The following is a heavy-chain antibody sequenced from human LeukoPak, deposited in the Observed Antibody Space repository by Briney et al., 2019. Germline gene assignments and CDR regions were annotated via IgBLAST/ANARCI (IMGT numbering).Heavy chain of an antibody. CDR2: ISTGSNT. V-gene: IGHV3-23*01. CDR3: AKDLDSSGYYGENWFDP. CDR1: GFTFSKYA. D-gene: IGHD3-22*01. Sequence: GGSLRLSCAASGFTFSKYAMNWVRQAPGKGLEWVALISTGSNTHYADSAEGRFTISRDNSKNTLYLHMNSLRVEDTATYFCAKDLDSSGYYGENWFDPWGQGTLVTVSS. J-gene: IGHJ5*02.